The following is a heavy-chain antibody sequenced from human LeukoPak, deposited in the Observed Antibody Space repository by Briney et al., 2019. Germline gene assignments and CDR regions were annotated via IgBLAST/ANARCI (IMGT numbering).Heavy chain of an antibody. CDR3: ARVSTMVRGVMTFDP. D-gene: IGHD3-10*01. J-gene: IGHJ5*02. CDR1: GYTFTRYY. CDR2: INPNSGGT. V-gene: IGHV1-2*06. Sequence: ASVKVSCKASGYTFTRYYMHWVRQAPGQGLEWMGRINPNSGGTNYAQKFQGRVTMTRDTSISTAYMELSRLRSGDTAVYYCARVSTMVRGVMTFDPWGQGTLVTVPS.